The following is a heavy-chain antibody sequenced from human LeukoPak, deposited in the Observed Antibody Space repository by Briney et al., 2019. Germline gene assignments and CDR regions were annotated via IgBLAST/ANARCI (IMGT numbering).Heavy chain of an antibody. CDR1: GGSFSGYY. J-gene: IGHJ5*02. V-gene: IGHV4-34*01. Sequence: PSETLSLTCAVYGGSFSGYYWSWIRQPPGKGLEWIGEINHSGSTNYNPSLKSRVTISVDTSKNQFSLKLNSVTAADTAVYYCARSGYDGWFDPWGQGTLVTVSS. D-gene: IGHD5-12*01. CDR3: ARSGYDGWFDP. CDR2: INHSGST.